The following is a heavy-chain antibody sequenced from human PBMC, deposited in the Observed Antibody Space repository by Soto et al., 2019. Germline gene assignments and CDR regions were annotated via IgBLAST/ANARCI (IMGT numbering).Heavy chain of an antibody. Sequence: EVQLVESGGGVVRPGGSLRLSCAASGFTFDDYGMSWVRQAPGKGLEWVSGINWNGGSTGYADSVKGRFTISRDNAKNSLYLQMNSLRAEDTALYHCARGRGITMFGVVIPDYYYYMDVWGKGTTVTVSS. J-gene: IGHJ6*03. CDR1: GFTFDDYG. D-gene: IGHD3-3*01. CDR3: ARGRGITMFGVVIPDYYYYMDV. CDR2: INWNGGST. V-gene: IGHV3-20*01.